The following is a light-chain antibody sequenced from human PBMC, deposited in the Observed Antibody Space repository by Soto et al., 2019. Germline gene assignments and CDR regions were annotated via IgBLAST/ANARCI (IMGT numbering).Light chain of an antibody. CDR2: AAS. CDR1: HNITTW. CDR3: QQYYSYPLT. V-gene: IGKV1-5*01. Sequence: DIQMTQSPSTLSASVGDRVTITCRASHNITTWLAWYQQKPGKAPKLLIYAASTLQSGVPSRFSGSGSGTDFTLTISCLQSEDFATYYCQQYYSYPLTFGQGTRLENK. J-gene: IGKJ5*01.